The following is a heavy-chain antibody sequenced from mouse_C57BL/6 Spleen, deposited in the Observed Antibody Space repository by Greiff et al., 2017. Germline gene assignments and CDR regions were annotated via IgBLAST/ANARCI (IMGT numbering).Heavy chain of an antibody. J-gene: IGHJ2*01. CDR1: GYAFSSYW. CDR2: IYPGDGDT. D-gene: IGHD1-1*01. V-gene: IGHV1-80*01. Sequence: QVQLQQSGAELVKPGASVKISCKASGYAFSSYWMNWVKQRPGKGLEWIGQIYPGDGDTNYNGKFKGKATLTADKSSSTAYMQLSSLTSEDSAVYFCAREGTTSGFDYWGQGTTLTVSS. CDR3: AREGTTSGFDY.